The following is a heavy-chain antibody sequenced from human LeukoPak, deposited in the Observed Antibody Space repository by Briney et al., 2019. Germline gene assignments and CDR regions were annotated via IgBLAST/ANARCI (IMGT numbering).Heavy chain of an antibody. V-gene: IGHV4-34*01. CDR3: ARGGYCSGGSCYSGTNWFDP. Sequence: SETPSLTCAVYGGSFSGYYWSWIRQPPGKGLEWIGEINHSGSTNYNPSLKSRVTISVDTSKNQFSLKLSSVTAADTAVYYCARGGYCSGGSCYSGTNWFDPWGQGTLVTVSS. CDR1: GGSFSGYY. CDR2: INHSGST. D-gene: IGHD2-15*01. J-gene: IGHJ5*02.